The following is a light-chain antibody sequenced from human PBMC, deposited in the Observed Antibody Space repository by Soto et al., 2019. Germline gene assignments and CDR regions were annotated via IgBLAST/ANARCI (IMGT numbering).Light chain of an antibody. V-gene: IGKV1-5*01. J-gene: IGKJ1*01. CDR3: QQYESYKRT. CDR2: DAS. Sequence: DIQMTQSPATLSASVGDRVTITCRASQSISGWLAWYQHKPGKAPNLLIFDASSLASGVPSRFSGSGSGTEFTLTISSLQPDDFATYYCQQYESYKRTFGQGTKVDIK. CDR1: QSISGW.